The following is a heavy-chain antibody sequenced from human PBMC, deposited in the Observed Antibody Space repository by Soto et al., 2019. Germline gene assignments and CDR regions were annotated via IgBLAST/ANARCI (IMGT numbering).Heavy chain of an antibody. Sequence: EAQLLESGGGLVQPGGSLRLSCVASGFTLSSYAMSWVRQAPGKGLEWVSAISADGRGTFYADSVKGRFTISRDNSKNTLYLQMNSLRAEDTAVYYCAKFEFMVATVFDYWGQGTLVTVSS. J-gene: IGHJ4*02. D-gene: IGHD5-12*01. CDR3: AKFEFMVATVFDY. CDR2: ISADGRGT. CDR1: GFTLSSYA. V-gene: IGHV3-23*01.